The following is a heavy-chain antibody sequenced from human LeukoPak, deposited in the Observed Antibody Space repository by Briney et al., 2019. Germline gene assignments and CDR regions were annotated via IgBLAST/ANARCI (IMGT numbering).Heavy chain of an antibody. CDR1: GGSFSGYY. CDR2: FSHNGTT. V-gene: IGHV4-34*01. Sequence: AETLSLTCAVYGGSFSGYYWTWIRQPPGKGLEWIGVFSHNGTTNYNPSLKSRVTISVDTSKNHFSLNLSSVTAADTAVYYRARGIWGSWPMGYWGQGTLVTVSS. D-gene: IGHD6-13*01. J-gene: IGHJ4*02. CDR3: ARGIWGSWPMGY.